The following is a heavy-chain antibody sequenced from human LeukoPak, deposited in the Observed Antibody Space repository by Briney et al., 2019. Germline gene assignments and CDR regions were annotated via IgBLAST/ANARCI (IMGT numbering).Heavy chain of an antibody. Sequence: SETLSLTCTVSGGSISSGSYYWSWIRQPAGKGLEWIGRIYTSGSTNYNPSLKNRVTISIDTSKNQFSLKLSSVTAADTAVYYCASLGYCSSITCSDYWGQGTLVTVSS. CDR2: IYTSGST. D-gene: IGHD2-2*01. V-gene: IGHV4-61*02. CDR1: GGSISSGSYY. J-gene: IGHJ4*02. CDR3: ASLGYCSSITCSDY.